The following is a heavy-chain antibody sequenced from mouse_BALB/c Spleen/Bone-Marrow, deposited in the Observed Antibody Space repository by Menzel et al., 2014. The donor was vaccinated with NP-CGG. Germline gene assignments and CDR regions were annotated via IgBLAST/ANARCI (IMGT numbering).Heavy chain of an antibody. V-gene: IGHV5-9-1*01. CDR2: ISSGASYT. Sequence: EVMLVESGGGLMKPGGSLKLSCAASGFTFSSYAMSWVRQTPEKRLEWVASISSGASYTYYLDSVKGRFAISRDNAKSTLYLQMSSLRSEDTAVYYCACLDGYFVPYWGQGTLVTVSA. CDR3: ACLDGYFVPY. D-gene: IGHD2-3*01. J-gene: IGHJ3*01. CDR1: GFTFSSYA.